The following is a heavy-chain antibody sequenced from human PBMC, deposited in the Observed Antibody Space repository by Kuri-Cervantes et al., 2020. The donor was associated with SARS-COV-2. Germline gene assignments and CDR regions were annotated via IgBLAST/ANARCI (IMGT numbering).Heavy chain of an antibody. Sequence: GESLKISCAASGFTFSSYGMHWVRQAPGKGLEWVAVIWYDGSNKYYADSVKGRFTISRDNSKNTLYLQMNSLRAEDTAVYYYARIPVYSRSGVVPAAHPDYWGQGTLVTVSS. CDR1: GFTFSSYG. CDR3: ARIPVYSRSGVVPAAHPDY. CDR2: IWYDGSNK. V-gene: IGHV3-33*08. J-gene: IGHJ4*02. D-gene: IGHD2-2*01.